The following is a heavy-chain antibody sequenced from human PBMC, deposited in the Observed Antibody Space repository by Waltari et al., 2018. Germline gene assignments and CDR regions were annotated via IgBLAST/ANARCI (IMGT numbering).Heavy chain of an antibody. J-gene: IGHJ6*03. CDR2: ISGSGGST. V-gene: IGHV3-23*04. Sequence: EVQLVESGGGLVQPGGSLRLSCAASGFTFSSYAMSWVRQAPGKGPGWVSAISGSGGSTYYADSVKGRFTISRDNSKNTLYLQMNSLRAEDTAVYYCAKKVSYDSSGYDYYYYYMDVWGKGTTVTVSS. CDR3: AKKVSYDSSGYDYYYYYMDV. D-gene: IGHD3-22*01. CDR1: GFTFSSYA.